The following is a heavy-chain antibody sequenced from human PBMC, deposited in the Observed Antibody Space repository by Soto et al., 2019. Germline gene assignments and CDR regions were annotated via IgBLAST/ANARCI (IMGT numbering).Heavy chain of an antibody. CDR2: ISFDASEK. J-gene: IGHJ1*01. V-gene: IGHV3-30*04. CDR1: GFRFSGFG. CDR3: ARDLGGYVHLWDKSNY. Sequence: QVQLVESGGGVVQPDASLTLSCVASGFRFSGFGMHWVRQAPGKGLEWVAVISFDASEKFYVDSVKGRFSISRDDSHSKVFLQMNSLRREDTGVYYCARDLGGYVHLWDKSNYWGQGTLVNVS. D-gene: IGHD5-12*01.